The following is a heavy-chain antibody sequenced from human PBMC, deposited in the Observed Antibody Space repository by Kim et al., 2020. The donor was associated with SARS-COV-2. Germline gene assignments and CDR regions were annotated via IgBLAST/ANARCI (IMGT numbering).Heavy chain of an antibody. CDR1: GYTFTGYY. CDR3: VRETSRDYYGSGVDY. V-gene: IGHV1-2*06. CDR2: INPNSGGT. D-gene: IGHD3-10*01. Sequence: ASVKVSCKASGYTFTGYYMHWVRQAPGQGLEWMGRINPNSGGTNYAQKFQGRVTMTRDTSISTAYMELSRLRSDDTAVYYCVRETSRDYYGSGVDYWGQGTLVTVSS. J-gene: IGHJ4*02.